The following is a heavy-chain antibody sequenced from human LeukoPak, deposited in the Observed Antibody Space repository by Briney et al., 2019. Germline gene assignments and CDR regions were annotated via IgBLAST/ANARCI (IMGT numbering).Heavy chain of an antibody. CDR1: GFTCSSYE. D-gene: IGHD6-6*01. CDR2: ISSRRSNI. V-gene: IGHV3-48*03. Sequence: GVSVRLSCAASGFTCSSYEMKCPPQAPGKGRVGGSYISSRRSNIHYADSVKGRFTISRDNSKKSLYLQRNSLRVEDPAVYYCARAGYSSSDWGERPLATVSS. J-gene: IGHJ4*02. CDR3: ARAGYSSSD.